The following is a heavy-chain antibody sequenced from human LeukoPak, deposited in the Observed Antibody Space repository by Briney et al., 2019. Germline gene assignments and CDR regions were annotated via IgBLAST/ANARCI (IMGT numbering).Heavy chain of an antibody. CDR1: GFXFSSYE. D-gene: IGHD2-2*01. V-gene: IGHV3-48*03. J-gene: IGHJ6*02. CDR3: ARDIQEDIVVVPAAQAYYYYGMDV. CDR2: ISSSGSTI. Sequence: PGGSLRLSCAASGFXFSSYEMNWVRQAPGKGLEWVSYISSSGSTIYYADSVKGRFTISRDNAKNSLYLQMNSLRAEDTAVYYCARDIQEDIVVVPAAQAYYYYGMDVWGQGTTVTVSS.